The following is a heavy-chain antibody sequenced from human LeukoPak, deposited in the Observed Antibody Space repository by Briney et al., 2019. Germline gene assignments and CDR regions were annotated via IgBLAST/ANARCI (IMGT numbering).Heavy chain of an antibody. Sequence: GGSLRLSCAASGFTFSSYSMNWVRQAPGKGLEWVSYISSSSSTIYYADSVKGRFTISRDNAKNSLYLQMNSLRAEDTAVYYCARDFDMGIIPGDDFDFWGQGALVTVSS. CDR3: ARDFDMGIIPGDDFDF. D-gene: IGHD3-9*01. CDR1: GFTFSSYS. V-gene: IGHV3-48*04. J-gene: IGHJ4*02. CDR2: ISSSSSTI.